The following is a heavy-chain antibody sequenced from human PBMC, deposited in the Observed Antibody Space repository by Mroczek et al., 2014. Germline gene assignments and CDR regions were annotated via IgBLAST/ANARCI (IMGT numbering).Heavy chain of an antibody. CDR1: GGSISSSSYY. V-gene: IGHV4-39*01. J-gene: IGHJ4*02. CDR2: IYYSGST. Sequence: QVQLQESGPGLVKPSETLSLTCTVSGGSISSSSYYWGWIRQPPGKGLEWIGSIYYSGSTYYNPSLKSRVTISVDTSKNQFSLKLSSVTAADTAVYYCARLFRTEGLYYFDYWGQGTLVTVSS. CDR3: ARLFRTEGLYYFDY.